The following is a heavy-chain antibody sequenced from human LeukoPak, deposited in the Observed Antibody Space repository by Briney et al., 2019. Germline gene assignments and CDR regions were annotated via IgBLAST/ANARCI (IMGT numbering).Heavy chain of an antibody. CDR2: IYYSGST. V-gene: IGHV4-39*07. Sequence: SETLSLTCTVSGGSISSSSYYWGWLRQPPGKGLEWIGSIYYSGSTYYNPSLKSRVTISVDTSKNQFSLKLSSVTAADTAVYYCARAPLYYGSGSQHFDYWGQGTLVTVSS. CDR3: ARAPLYYGSGSQHFDY. J-gene: IGHJ4*02. D-gene: IGHD3-10*01. CDR1: GGSISSSSYY.